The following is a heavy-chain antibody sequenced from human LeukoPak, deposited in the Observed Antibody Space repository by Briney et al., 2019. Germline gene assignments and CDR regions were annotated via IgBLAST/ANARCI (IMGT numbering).Heavy chain of an antibody. D-gene: IGHD3-22*01. J-gene: IGHJ4*02. V-gene: IGHV3-30*04. CDR1: GFTFSSYA. CDR3: ARDYGSSGYYYGFDY. CDR2: ISYDGSNK. Sequence: GGSLRLSCAASGFTFSSYAMHWVRQAPGKGLEWVAVISYDGSNKYYADSVKGRFTISRDNSKNTLYLQMNSLRAEDTAVYYCARDYGSSGYYYGFDYWGQGTLVTVSS.